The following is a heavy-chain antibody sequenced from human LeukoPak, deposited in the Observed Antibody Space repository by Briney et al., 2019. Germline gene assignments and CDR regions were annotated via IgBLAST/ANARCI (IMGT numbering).Heavy chain of an antibody. CDR1: GITFSSYE. CDR2: ISSSGRTI. Sequence: GGSLRLSCAASGITFSSYEMNWVRQAPGKGLEWVSYISSSGRTIYYADSVKGRFTIYRDNAKNSLYLQMNSLRAEDTAVYYCASKYCSGGSCRYYYGMDVWGQGTTVTVSS. J-gene: IGHJ6*02. CDR3: ASKYCSGGSCRYYYGMDV. V-gene: IGHV3-48*03. D-gene: IGHD2-15*01.